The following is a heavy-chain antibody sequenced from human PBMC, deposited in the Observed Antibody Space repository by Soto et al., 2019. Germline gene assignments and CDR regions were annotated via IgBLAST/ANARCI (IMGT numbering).Heavy chain of an antibody. Sequence: ASLKVSCKASGYTFTSYGISWVRQAPGQGLEWMGWISAYNGNTNYAQKLQGRVTMTTDTSTSTAYMELRSLRSDDTAVYYCARDEAPNWNQGPYYFDYWGQGTLVTVSS. CDR1: GYTFTSYG. J-gene: IGHJ4*02. D-gene: IGHD1-1*01. CDR2: ISAYNGNT. V-gene: IGHV1-18*01. CDR3: ARDEAPNWNQGPYYFDY.